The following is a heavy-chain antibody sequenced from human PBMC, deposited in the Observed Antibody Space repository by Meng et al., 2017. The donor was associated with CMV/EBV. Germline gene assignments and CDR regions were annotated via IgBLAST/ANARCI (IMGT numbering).Heavy chain of an antibody. V-gene: IGHV1-2*02. CDR1: GYTFTGYY. J-gene: IGHJ6*02. CDR2: INPNSGGT. CDR3: ARDLRVVAARPYANYYGMDV. D-gene: IGHD6-6*01. Sequence: ASVKVSCKASGYTFTGYYMHWVRQAPGQGLEWMGWINPNSGGTNYAQKFQGRVTMTRDTSISTAYMELSRLRSDDTAVYYCARDLRVVAARPYANYYGMDVRGQGTTVTVSS.